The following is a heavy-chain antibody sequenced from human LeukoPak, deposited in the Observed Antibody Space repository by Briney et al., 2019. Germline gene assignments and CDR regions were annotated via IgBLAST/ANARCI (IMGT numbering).Heavy chain of an antibody. J-gene: IGHJ6*03. Sequence: GGSLRLSCAACGFTFSSYEIHWVRQAGAKGRDGVSYSSSSSSTICYADSVKGRFNISRDNAKNSLYLQMNSLRAEDTAVYYCARDPYSGHYGNDYYYYMDVWGKATTVTISS. CDR3: ARDPYSGHYGNDYYYYMDV. V-gene: IGHV3-48*03. CDR2: SSSSSSTI. CDR1: GFTFSSYE. D-gene: IGHD5-12*01.